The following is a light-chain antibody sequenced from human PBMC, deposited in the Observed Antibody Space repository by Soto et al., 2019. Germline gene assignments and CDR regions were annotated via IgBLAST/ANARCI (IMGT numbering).Light chain of an antibody. CDR2: YDS. CDR1: NIGSKR. J-gene: IGLJ2*01. Sequence: SYELTQPPSVSVAPGKTARITCGGNNIGSKRVHWYQQKPGQAPVMVIYYDSDRPSGIPERFSGSNSGNTATLTISRVEAGYQPDSDCQLWYSSSAQPGFGGGTQLTVL. CDR3: QLWYSSSAQPG. V-gene: IGLV3-21*04.